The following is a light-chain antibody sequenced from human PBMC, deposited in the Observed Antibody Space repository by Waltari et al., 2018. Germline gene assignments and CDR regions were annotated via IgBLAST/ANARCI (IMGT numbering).Light chain of an antibody. Sequence: IQLTQSPSSLSASVGDGVTITCRASQGISSYLAWYQQKPGKAPKLLIYAASTLQSGVPSRFSGSGSGTGFTLTISSLQPEDFATYYCQQLNTYPLTFGPGTKVDIK. CDR3: QQLNTYPLT. V-gene: IGKV1-9*01. CDR1: QGISSY. J-gene: IGKJ3*01. CDR2: AAS.